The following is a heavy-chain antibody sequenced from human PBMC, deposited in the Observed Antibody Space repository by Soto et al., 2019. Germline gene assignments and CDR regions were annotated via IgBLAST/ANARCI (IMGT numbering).Heavy chain of an antibody. V-gene: IGHV3-74*01. CDR2: INSDGRSA. D-gene: IGHD6-6*01. CDR3: ARGSVEFSSSSHDF. CDR1: GFTFSRYW. J-gene: IGHJ4*02. Sequence: PGGSLRLSCAASGFTFSRYWMHWVRQAPGEGLVWVSRINSDGRSATYADPVRGRFTISRDNAENTLYLQMNSLRAEDTAVYYCARGSVEFSSSSHDFWGQGTLVTVSS.